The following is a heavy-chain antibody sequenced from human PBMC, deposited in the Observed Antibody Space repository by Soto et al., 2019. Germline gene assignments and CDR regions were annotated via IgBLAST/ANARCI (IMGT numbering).Heavy chain of an antibody. J-gene: IGHJ4*02. D-gene: IGHD4-4*01. CDR3: AKFDRNYPYFDY. V-gene: IGHV1-18*01. Sequence: ASVKVSCKASGYTFTSYGISWVRQAPGQGLEWMGWISAYNGNTNYAQKLQGRVTMTTDTSTSTAYMELRSLRSDDTAVYYCAKFDRNYPYFDYWGQGTLVTVSS. CDR1: GYTFTSYG. CDR2: ISAYNGNT.